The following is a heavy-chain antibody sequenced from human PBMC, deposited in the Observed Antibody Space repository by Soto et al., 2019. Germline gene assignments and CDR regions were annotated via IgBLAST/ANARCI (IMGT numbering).Heavy chain of an antibody. V-gene: IGHV3-74*01. J-gene: IGHJ6*02. CDR1: GLSFNIYW. Sequence: DVQLVESGGGVVQPGGSLRLSCAASGLSFNIYWMHWVCQVPGKGLVWLARINSDGSHTIYVDSVKGRFTISRDNAKNTVFLQMDSLRDEDTGVYYCAGGMAGLDVWGQGTTVTVSS. CDR2: INSDGSHT. CDR3: AGGMAGLDV.